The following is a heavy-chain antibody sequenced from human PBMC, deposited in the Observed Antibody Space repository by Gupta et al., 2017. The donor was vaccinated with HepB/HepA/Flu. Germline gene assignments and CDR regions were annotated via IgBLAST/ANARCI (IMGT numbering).Heavy chain of an antibody. CDR2: IWYDGSNK. CDR3: ARDWDIVAVPAASSYMDV. Sequence: QVQLVESGGGVVQPGRSLRLSCAASGFTFSSYGMHWVRQAPGKGLEWVAVIWYDGSNKYYADSVKGRFTISRDNSKNTLYLQMNSLRAEDTAVYYCARDWDIVAVPAASSYMDVWGKGTTVTVSS. D-gene: IGHD2-2*01. J-gene: IGHJ6*03. V-gene: IGHV3-33*01. CDR1: GFTFSSYG.